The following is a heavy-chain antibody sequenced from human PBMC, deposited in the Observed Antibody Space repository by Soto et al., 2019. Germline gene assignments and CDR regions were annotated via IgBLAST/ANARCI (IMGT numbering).Heavy chain of an antibody. Sequence: GTLRLSCSASGFTFSSYAMSWVRQAPGKGLEWVSAISGSGGSTYYADSVKGRFTISRDNSKNTLYLQMNSLRAEDTAVYYCAVPYCGGDCYDYWGQGTLVTVSS. V-gene: IGHV3-23*01. CDR1: GFTFSSYA. J-gene: IGHJ4*02. D-gene: IGHD2-21*01. CDR3: AVPYCGGDCYDY. CDR2: ISGSGGST.